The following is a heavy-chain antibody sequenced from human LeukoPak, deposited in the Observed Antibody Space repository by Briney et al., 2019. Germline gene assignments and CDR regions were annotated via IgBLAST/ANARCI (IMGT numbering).Heavy chain of an antibody. V-gene: IGHV3-48*03. CDR1: GFTFSSYE. D-gene: IGHD3-10*01. Sequence: GGSLRLSCAASGFTFSSYEMNWVRQAPGKGLEWVSYISSSGSTIYYADSVKGRFTISRDNAKNSLYLQMNSLRAEDTAVYYCARAGITMVRGVIFDYWGQGTLVTVSS. CDR3: ARAGITMVRGVIFDY. J-gene: IGHJ4*02. CDR2: ISSSGSTI.